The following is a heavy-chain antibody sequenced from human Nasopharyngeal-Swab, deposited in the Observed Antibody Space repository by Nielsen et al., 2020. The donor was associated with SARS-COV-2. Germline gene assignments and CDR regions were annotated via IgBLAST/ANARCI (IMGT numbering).Heavy chain of an antibody. CDR1: GFTFSNAW. CDR3: TTGYFYGDYDHDGY. Sequence: GQSLKISCAASGFTFSNAWMNWVRQAPGKGLEWVGRIKTKTNGETTDYAAPVKGRFTISRDDSKNTLYLQMNSLKTEDTAVYYCTTGYFYGDYDHDGYWGQGTLVTVSS. CDR2: IKTKTNGETT. D-gene: IGHD4-17*01. J-gene: IGHJ4*02. V-gene: IGHV3-15*07.